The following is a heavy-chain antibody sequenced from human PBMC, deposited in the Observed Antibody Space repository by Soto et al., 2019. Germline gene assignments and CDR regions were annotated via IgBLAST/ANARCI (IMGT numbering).Heavy chain of an antibody. CDR2: IYYSGST. D-gene: IGHD3-10*01. CDR3: ARRRWVPNWFDP. J-gene: IGHJ5*02. Sequence: QVQLQESGPGLVKPSETLSLTCTVSGGSISSYYWSWIRQPPGKGLEWIGYIYYSGSTNYNPSLKSRVTISVDTSKNQFSLKLSSVTAADTAVYYCARRRWVPNWFDPWGQGTLVTVSS. V-gene: IGHV4-59*08. CDR1: GGSISSYY.